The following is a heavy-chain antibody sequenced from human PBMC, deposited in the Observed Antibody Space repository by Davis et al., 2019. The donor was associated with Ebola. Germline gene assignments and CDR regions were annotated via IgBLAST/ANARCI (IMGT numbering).Heavy chain of an antibody. D-gene: IGHD1-26*01. Sequence: AASVKLSCTASAGTFSSYTISWVRQDPGQGLEWMGRILPILGIANYAQKLQGRVTMTRDTSTSTVYMELSSLRSEDTAVYYCARAESGSYYFDYWGQGTLVTVSS. CDR1: AGTFSSYT. CDR3: ARAESGSYYFDY. CDR2: ILPILGIA. V-gene: IGHV1-69*02. J-gene: IGHJ4*02.